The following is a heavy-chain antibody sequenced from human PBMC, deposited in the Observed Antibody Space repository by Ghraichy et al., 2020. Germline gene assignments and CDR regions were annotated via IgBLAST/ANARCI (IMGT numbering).Heavy chain of an antibody. V-gene: IGHV6-1*01. Sequence: SCAISGDSVSSNSAAWNWIRQSPSRGLEWLGRTYYRSKWYNDYAVSVKRRITINPDTSKNQFSLQLNSVTPEDTAVYYCAREVGGHQWLVRVGYFDYWGQGTLVTVSS. D-gene: IGHD6-19*01. CDR1: GDSVSSNSAA. CDR3: AREVGGHQWLVRVGYFDY. J-gene: IGHJ4*02. CDR2: TYYRSKWYN.